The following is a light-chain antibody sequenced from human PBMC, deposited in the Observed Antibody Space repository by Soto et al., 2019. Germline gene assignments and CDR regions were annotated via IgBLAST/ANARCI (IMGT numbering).Light chain of an antibody. V-gene: IGKV3-11*01. CDR2: AAS. Sequence: VLTQFPASLSLSPGERATLSCRASQSVSSYLAWYQQKPGQAPRLLIYAASNRATGIPARFSGSGSGTDFTLTISSLEPEDFGLYYCQQRGDWPRLTFGGGT. J-gene: IGKJ4*01. CDR3: QQRGDWPRLT. CDR1: QSVSSY.